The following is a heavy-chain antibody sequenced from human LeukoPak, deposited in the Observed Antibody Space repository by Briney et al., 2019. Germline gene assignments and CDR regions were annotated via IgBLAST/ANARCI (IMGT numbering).Heavy chain of an antibody. CDR3: ARDRPSGGTRRFDY. V-gene: IGHV1-46*03. CDR1: GYTFTSYS. J-gene: IGHJ4*02. Sequence: ASVKVSCKASGYTFTSYSMHWVRQAPGQGLDWMGIINPSGGSTSYAQKFQGRVTMTRDTSTSTVSMALSSLRSEAPAVHYCARDRPSGGTRRFDYWGQGTLVTVSS. CDR2: INPSGGST. D-gene: IGHD1-26*01.